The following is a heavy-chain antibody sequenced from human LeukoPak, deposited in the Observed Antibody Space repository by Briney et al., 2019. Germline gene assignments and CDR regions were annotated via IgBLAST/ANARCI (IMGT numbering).Heavy chain of an antibody. J-gene: IGHJ4*02. CDR2: IKQDGSEK. V-gene: IGHV3-7*01. CDR3: AREGVTMIPPHGY. CDR1: GFTFSSYS. Sequence: GGSLRLSCAASGFTFSSYSMSWVRQAPGKGLEWVANIKQDGSEKYYVDSVKGRFTISRDNAKNSLYLQMNSLRAEDTAVYYCAREGVTMIPPHGYWGQGTLVTVSS. D-gene: IGHD3-22*01.